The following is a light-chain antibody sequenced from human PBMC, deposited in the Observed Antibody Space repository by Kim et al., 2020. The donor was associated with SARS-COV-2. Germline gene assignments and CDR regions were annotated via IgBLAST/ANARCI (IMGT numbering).Light chain of an antibody. J-gene: IGLJ3*02. CDR1: SSNIGAGFD. Sequence: QSVLTQPPSVSGAPGQRVTISCTGSSSNIGAGFDVHWYQHLPGTAPKLLIYGSSNRPSGVPDRFSGSKSGTSASLAITGLQAEDEADYYCQSYDSSLSSWVFGGGAKVTVL. CDR2: GSS. V-gene: IGLV1-40*01. CDR3: QSYDSSLSSWV.